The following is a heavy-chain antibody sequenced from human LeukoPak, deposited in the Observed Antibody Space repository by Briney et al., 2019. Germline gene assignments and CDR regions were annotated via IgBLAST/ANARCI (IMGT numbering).Heavy chain of an antibody. Sequence: PSETLSLTCTVSGYSISSGYYWGWIRQPPGKGLEWIGRIYTSGSTNYNPSLKSRVTISVDTSKNQFSLKLSSVTAADTAVYYCARAPGAWLYGAFDIWGQGTMVTVSS. D-gene: IGHD3-22*01. V-gene: IGHV4-38-2*02. CDR3: ARAPGAWLYGAFDI. J-gene: IGHJ3*02. CDR2: IYTSGST. CDR1: GYSISSGYY.